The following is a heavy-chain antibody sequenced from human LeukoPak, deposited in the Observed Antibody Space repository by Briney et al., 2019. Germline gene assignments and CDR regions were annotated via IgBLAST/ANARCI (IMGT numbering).Heavy chain of an antibody. Sequence: GGSLRLSCAASGFTFSSYWMSWVRQAPGKGLEWVANIKQDGSEKYYVDSVKGRFTISRDNAKNSLYLQMNSLRAEDTAVYYCARAGIAARPVWFDPWGQGTLVTVSS. CDR1: GFTFSSYW. V-gene: IGHV3-7*01. J-gene: IGHJ5*02. D-gene: IGHD6-6*01. CDR2: IKQDGSEK. CDR3: ARAGIAARPVWFDP.